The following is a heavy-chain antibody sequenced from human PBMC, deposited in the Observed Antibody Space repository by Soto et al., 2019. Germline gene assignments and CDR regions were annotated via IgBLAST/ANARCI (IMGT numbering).Heavy chain of an antibody. CDR2: INHSGNT. V-gene: IGHV4-34*01. CDR3: ASWCIIAGQRYYHYGVDV. D-gene: IGHD2-8*01. Sequence: SETLSLTCAVSGGSFSGYYWNWIRQPPGKGLEWIGEINHSGNTNYNPSLKSRVTISIDTSKNQFSLKVRSVTAADTAVYYCASWCIIAGQRYYHYGVDVWGHGTTVTVSS. CDR1: GGSFSGYY. J-gene: IGHJ6*02.